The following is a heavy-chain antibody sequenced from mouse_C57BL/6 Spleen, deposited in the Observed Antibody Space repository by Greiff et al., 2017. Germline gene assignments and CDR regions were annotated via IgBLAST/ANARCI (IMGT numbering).Heavy chain of an antibody. CDR2: IYPGDGDP. CDR1: GYAFSSSW. Sequence: VQLVESGPELVKPGASVKISCKASGYAFSSSWMNWVKQRPGKGLEWIGRIYPGDGDPNYNGKFKGKATLTADKSSSTAYMQLSSLTSEDSAVYFCARYYSNYGGYFDVWGTGTTVTVSS. D-gene: IGHD2-5*01. J-gene: IGHJ1*03. V-gene: IGHV1-82*01. CDR3: ARYYSNYGGYFDV.